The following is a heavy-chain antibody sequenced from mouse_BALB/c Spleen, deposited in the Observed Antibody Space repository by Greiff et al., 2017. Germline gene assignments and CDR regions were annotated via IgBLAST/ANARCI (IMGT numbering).Heavy chain of an antibody. J-gene: IGHJ4*01. D-gene: IGHD1-1*01. V-gene: IGHV5-6-5*01. CDR3: ARGDYYGSSSYAMDY. CDR1: GFTFSSYA. CDR2: ISSGGST. Sequence: EVQLVESGGGLVKPGGSLKLSCAASGFTFSSYAMSWVRQTPEKRLEWVASISSGGSTYYPDSVKGRFTISRDNARNILYLQMSSLRSEDTAMYYCARGDYYGSSSYAMDYWGQGTSVTVSS.